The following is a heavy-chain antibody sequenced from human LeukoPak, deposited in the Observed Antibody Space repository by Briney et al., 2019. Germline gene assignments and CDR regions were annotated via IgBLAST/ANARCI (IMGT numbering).Heavy chain of an antibody. CDR3: ARATLVYYDSSGYYQT. V-gene: IGHV4-34*01. CDR2: INHSGST. J-gene: IGHJ4*02. D-gene: IGHD3-22*01. Sequence: KPSETLSLTCAVYGGSFSCYYWSWIRQPPGKGLEWIGEINHSGSTNYNPSLKSRVTISVDTSKNQFSLKLSSVTAADTAVYYCARATLVYYDSSGYYQTWGQGTLVTVSS. CDR1: GGSFSCYY.